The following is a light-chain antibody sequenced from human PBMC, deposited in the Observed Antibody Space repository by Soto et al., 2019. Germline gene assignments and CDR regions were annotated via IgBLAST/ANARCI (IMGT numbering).Light chain of an antibody. CDR2: SNN. CDR3: AAWDDSLNGHVV. Sequence: QSVLTQPPSASGTPGQRVTISCSGSSSNIGSNTVNWYQQLPGTAPKLLIYSNNQRPSGAPDRFSGSKSGTSASLAISGLQSEDEADYYCAAWDDSLNGHVVFGGGTKLTV. CDR1: SSNIGSNT. V-gene: IGLV1-44*01. J-gene: IGLJ2*01.